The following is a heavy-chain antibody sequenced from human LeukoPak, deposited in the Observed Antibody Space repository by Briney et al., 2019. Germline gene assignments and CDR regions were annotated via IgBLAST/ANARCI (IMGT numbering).Heavy chain of an antibody. J-gene: IGHJ6*03. D-gene: IGHD6-19*01. Sequence: SETLSLTCTVSGGSISSSSYYWGWIRQPPGKGLEWIGRIYYSGSTYYNPSLKRLVTISVDTSKNQFSLKLSSVTAADTAVYHCARHKYSSGWSTELYYYYYMDVWGKGTTVTVSS. V-gene: IGHV4-39*01. CDR3: ARHKYSSGWSTELYYYYYMDV. CDR1: GGSISSSSYY. CDR2: IYYSGST.